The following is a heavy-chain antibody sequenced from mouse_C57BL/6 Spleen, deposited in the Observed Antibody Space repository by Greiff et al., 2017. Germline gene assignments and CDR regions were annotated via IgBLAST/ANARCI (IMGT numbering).Heavy chain of an antibody. Sequence: EVMLVESGGDLVKPGGSLKLSCAASGFTFSSYGMSWVRQTPDKRLEWVATISSGGSYTYYPDSVKGRFPISRDNAKNTLYLQMSSLKSEDTAMYYCARHEGSNYAMDYWGQGTSVTVSS. J-gene: IGHJ4*01. CDR2: ISSGGSYT. CDR1: GFTFSSYG. V-gene: IGHV5-6*01. CDR3: ARHEGSNYAMDY. D-gene: IGHD1-1*01.